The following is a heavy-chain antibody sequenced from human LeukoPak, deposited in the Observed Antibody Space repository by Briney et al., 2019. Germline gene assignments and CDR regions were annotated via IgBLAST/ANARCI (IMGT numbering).Heavy chain of an antibody. Sequence: PGGSLRLSCAASGFTFSSYAMNWARQAPGKGLEWVSTISGTTGRTHYADSVRGRFTISRDNSKNTLYLQMNSLRAEDTAVYYCDGADYWGQGTLVTVSS. V-gene: IGHV3-23*01. CDR2: ISGTTGRT. CDR1: GFTFSSYA. J-gene: IGHJ4*02. CDR3: DGADY. D-gene: IGHD5-24*01.